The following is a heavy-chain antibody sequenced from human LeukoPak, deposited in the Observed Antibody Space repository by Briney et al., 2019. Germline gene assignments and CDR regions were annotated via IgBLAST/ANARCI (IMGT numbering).Heavy chain of an antibody. V-gene: IGHV3-21*01. J-gene: IGHJ4*02. CDR2: ISSSSSSL. CDR1: GFSFSTYP. CDR3: AREFGYNKRIDS. D-gene: IGHD5-24*01. Sequence: GGSLRLSCAASGFSFSTYPMTWVRRAPGKGLEWVSSISSSSSSLYYADSVKGRFTISRDNARNSLYLQMSGLRVEDTAVYYCAREFGYNKRIDSWGQGILVTVSS.